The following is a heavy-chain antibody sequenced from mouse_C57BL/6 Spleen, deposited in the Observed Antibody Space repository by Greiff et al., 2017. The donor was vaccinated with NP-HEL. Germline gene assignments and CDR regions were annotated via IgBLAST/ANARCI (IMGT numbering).Heavy chain of an antibody. D-gene: IGHD4-1*01. J-gene: IGHJ4*01. CDR1: GYTFTSYW. CDR2: INPSSGYT. V-gene: IGHV1-7*01. CDR3: AIQTGTEAMDY. Sequence: VQLQESGAELAKPGASVKLSCKASGYTFTSYWMHWVKQRPGQGLEWIGYINPSSGYTKYNQKFKDKATLTADKSSSTAYMQLSSLTSEDSAVDYCAIQTGTEAMDYWGQGTSVTVSS.